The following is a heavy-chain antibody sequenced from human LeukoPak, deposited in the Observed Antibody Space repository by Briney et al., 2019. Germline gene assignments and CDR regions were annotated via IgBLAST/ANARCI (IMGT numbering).Heavy chain of an antibody. Sequence: ASVKVSCKASGYTFTGYYMHWVRQAPGQGLEWMGWINPNSGGTNYAQKFQGRVTMTRDTSISTAYMELSRLRSDDTAVYYCAGRVYYYDSSANDAFDIWGQGTMVTVSS. D-gene: IGHD3-22*01. J-gene: IGHJ3*02. V-gene: IGHV1-2*02. CDR2: INPNSGGT. CDR3: AGRVYYYDSSANDAFDI. CDR1: GYTFTGYY.